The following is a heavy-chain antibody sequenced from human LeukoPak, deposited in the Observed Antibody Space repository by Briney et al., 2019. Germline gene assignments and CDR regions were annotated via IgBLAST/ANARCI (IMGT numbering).Heavy chain of an antibody. CDR1: GVTFSNYA. Sequence: GGSLRLSCALSGVTFSNYAINWVRQVPGKGLELVSSISNSGGRTYYADSVKGRFTLSRDNSKTSLFLQMLSLRAEDTALYFCAKARRPFGPLHDSCDVWGRGTMVTVSS. V-gene: IGHV3-23*01. CDR3: AKARRPFGPLHDSCDV. D-gene: IGHD3-16*01. CDR2: ISNSGGRT. J-gene: IGHJ3*01.